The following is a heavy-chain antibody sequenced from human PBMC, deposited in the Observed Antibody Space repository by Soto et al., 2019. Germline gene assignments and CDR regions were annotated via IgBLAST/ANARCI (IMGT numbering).Heavy chain of an antibody. J-gene: IGHJ6*02. CDR3: ARGMSQLATAGSYYYGMDV. V-gene: IGHV4-34*01. Sequence: SETLSLTCAVYGGSFSGYYWSWIRQPPGKGLEWIGEINHSGSTNYNPSLKSRVTISVDTSKNQFSLKLSSVTAADTAVYYCARGMSQLATAGSYYYGMDVWGQGTTVTVSS. CDR1: GGSFSGYY. D-gene: IGHD6-13*01. CDR2: INHSGST.